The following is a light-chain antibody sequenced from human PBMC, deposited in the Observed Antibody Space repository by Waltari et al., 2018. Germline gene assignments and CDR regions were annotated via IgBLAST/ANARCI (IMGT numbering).Light chain of an antibody. CDR1: SSDLGGYNY. J-gene: IGLJ2*01. V-gene: IGLV2-14*03. Sequence: QSALTQPASVSGSPGQSITISCTGTSSDLGGYNYVSWYQQVPGKAPKLIIYDVSNRPSGFSSRFSGSKSGNTASLTSSGLQAEDEANYYCSSYIDSSTLELFGGGTSLTVL. CDR3: SSYIDSSTLEL. CDR2: DVS.